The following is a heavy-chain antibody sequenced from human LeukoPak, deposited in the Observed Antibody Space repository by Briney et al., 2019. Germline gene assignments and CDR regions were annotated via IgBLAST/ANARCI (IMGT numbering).Heavy chain of an antibody. J-gene: IGHJ4*02. Sequence: GGSLRLSCAASGFTFSSYSMSWVRQAPGKGLEWVSAITGSGDRTYYADSVKGRFTISRDNSKNTLYLQMNSLRAEDTAVYYCAKDLVAVAGLGDYWGQGTLVTVSS. V-gene: IGHV3-23*01. CDR2: ITGSGDRT. CDR1: GFTFSSYS. CDR3: AKDLVAVAGLGDY. D-gene: IGHD6-19*01.